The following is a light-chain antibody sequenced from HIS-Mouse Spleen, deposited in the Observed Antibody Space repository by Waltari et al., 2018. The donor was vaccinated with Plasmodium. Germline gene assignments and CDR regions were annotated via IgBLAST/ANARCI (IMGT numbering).Light chain of an antibody. CDR3: YSTDSSGNHRV. J-gene: IGLJ3*02. CDR1: ALPKKY. Sequence: SYELTQPPSVSVSPGQTARITCSGDALPKKYAYWYQQKSGQAPVLVIYEDSKRSAGFPGGFPGSSSGTMATLTISGAQVEDEADYYCYSTDSSGNHRVFGGGTKLTVL. CDR2: EDS. V-gene: IGLV3-10*01.